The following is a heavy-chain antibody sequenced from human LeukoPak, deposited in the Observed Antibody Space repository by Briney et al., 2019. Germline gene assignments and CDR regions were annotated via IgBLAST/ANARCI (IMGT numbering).Heavy chain of an antibody. Sequence: SETLSLTCTVSGGSISSSSYYWGWIRQPPGKGMEWIGSIYYSGSTYYNPSLKSPVTISVDTSENQFSLKLRSVTAADTAVYYCARDFCSSTSCFYDPWGQGTLVTVSS. D-gene: IGHD2-2*01. J-gene: IGHJ5*02. CDR2: IYYSGST. CDR3: ARDFCSSTSCFYDP. CDR1: GGSISSSSYY. V-gene: IGHV4-39*02.